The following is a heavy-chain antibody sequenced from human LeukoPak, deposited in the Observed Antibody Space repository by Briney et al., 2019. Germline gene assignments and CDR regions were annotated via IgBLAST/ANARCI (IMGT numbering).Heavy chain of an antibody. V-gene: IGHV1-2*02. CDR1: GYTFSSYA. CDR3: ARGTPSTYSSGLYYFDY. D-gene: IGHD6-25*01. Sequence: ASVKVSCKASGYTFSSYAMNWVRQAPGQGLEWMGWINPNSGGANYAQKFQGRVTMTRDTSISTAYMELSRLRSDDTAVYYCARGTPSTYSSGLYYFDYWGQGTLVTVSS. J-gene: IGHJ4*02. CDR2: INPNSGGA.